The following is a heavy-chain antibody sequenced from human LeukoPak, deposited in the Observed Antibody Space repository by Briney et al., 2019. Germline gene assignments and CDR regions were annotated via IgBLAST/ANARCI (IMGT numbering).Heavy chain of an antibody. D-gene: IGHD3-22*01. CDR1: GFTFSSYS. CDR3: ARQSRRYDSSGYSPGEH. J-gene: IGHJ1*01. Sequence: GGSLRLSCAAPGFTFSSYSMNWVRQAPGKGLEWVSSISSSSSYIYYADSVKGRFTISRDNAKNSLYLQMNSLRAEDTAVYYCARQSRRYDSSGYSPGEHWGQGTLVTVSS. CDR2: ISSSSSYI. V-gene: IGHV3-21*01.